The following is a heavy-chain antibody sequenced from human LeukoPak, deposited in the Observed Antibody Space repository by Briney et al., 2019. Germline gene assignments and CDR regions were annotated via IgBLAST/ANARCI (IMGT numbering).Heavy chain of an antibody. CDR2: ISSSSSYI. J-gene: IGHJ4*02. CDR1: GFTFSSYS. CDR3: ARDGPKIDY. Sequence: GGSLRLSCAASGFTFSSYSMNWVRQAPGEGLEWVSSISSSSSYIYYADSVKGRFTISRDNAKNSLYLQMNSLRVEDTAVYYCARDGPKIDYWGQGTLVTVSS. V-gene: IGHV3-21*01.